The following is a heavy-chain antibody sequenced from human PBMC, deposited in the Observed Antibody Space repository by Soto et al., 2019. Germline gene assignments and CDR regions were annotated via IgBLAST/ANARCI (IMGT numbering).Heavy chain of an antibody. Sequence: GGSLRLSCAAPGFTVSGMFMNWVRQAPGKGLEWVSVIYPAGPTYYADSVKGRFTISRDNSKNTLFLQLNNLRAEDTAVYYCARDADSSGLHYWGQGILVTVSS. V-gene: IGHV3-53*01. J-gene: IGHJ4*02. CDR1: GFTVSGMF. CDR3: ARDADSSGLHY. D-gene: IGHD6-19*01. CDR2: IYPAGPT.